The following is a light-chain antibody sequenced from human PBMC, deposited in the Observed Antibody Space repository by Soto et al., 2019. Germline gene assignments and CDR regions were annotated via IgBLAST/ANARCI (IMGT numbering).Light chain of an antibody. J-gene: IGKJ1*01. V-gene: IGKV1-39*01. CDR1: QSISSY. CDR3: QQSYSTLGT. Sequence: DIQMTQSPSSLFASVGDRVTITCRASQSISSYLNWYQQKPGKAPKLLIYAASSLQSGVPSRFSGSGSGTDFTLTISSLQPEDFAAYYCQQSYSTLGTFGQGTKVEIK. CDR2: AAS.